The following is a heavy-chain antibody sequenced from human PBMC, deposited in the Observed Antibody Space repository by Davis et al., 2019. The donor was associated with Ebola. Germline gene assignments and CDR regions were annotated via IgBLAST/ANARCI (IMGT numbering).Heavy chain of an antibody. CDR2: IYSGGST. CDR1: GFTVSSNY. J-gene: IGHJ4*02. D-gene: IGHD3-3*01. V-gene: IGHV3-53*05. Sequence: GESLKISCAASGFTVSSNYMSWVRQAPGKGLEWVSVIYSGGSTYYADSVKGRFTISRDNSKNTLYLQMNSLRAEDTAVYYCAKDLYRNYDFWSGPNDYWGQGTLVTVSS. CDR3: AKDLYRNYDFWSGPNDY.